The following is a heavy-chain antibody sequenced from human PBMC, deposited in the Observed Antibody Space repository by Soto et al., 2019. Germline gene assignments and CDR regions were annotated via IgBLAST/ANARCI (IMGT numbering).Heavy chain of an antibody. CDR1: GFTFSSYG. J-gene: IGHJ6*02. Sequence: GGSLRLSCAASGFTFSSYGMHWVRQAPGKGLEWVAVIWYDGSNKYYADSVKGRFTISRDNSKNTLYLQMNSLRAEDTAVYYCARDLTRYGSGAYYYYYGMDVWGQGTTVTVSS. CDR3: ARDLTRYGSGAYYYYYGMDV. CDR2: IWYDGSNK. D-gene: IGHD3-10*01. V-gene: IGHV3-33*01.